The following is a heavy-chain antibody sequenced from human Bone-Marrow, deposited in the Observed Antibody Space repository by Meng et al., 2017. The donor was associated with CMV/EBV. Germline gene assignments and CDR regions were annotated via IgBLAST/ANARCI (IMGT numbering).Heavy chain of an antibody. CDR1: GYTFRTYG. V-gene: IGHV1-18*01. Sequence: GYTFRTYGLSWVRQAPGQGLEWLGWISVYNGNPQYTQKFQDRVIMTTDTSTSIAYMELRSLRSDDTAVYYCARDRFMERPGWFDPWGQGTLVTVSS. D-gene: IGHD3-3*01. J-gene: IGHJ5*02. CDR3: ARDRFMERPGWFDP. CDR2: ISVYNGNP.